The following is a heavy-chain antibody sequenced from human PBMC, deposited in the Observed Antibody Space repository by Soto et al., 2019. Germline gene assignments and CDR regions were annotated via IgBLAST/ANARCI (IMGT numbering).Heavy chain of an antibody. CDR1: DGSISSSIYY. Sequence: SETLSQTCTVSDGSISSSIYYWGWIRQPPGKGLEWIGSIYYSGSTYYNPSLKSRVTISVDTSKNQFSLKLSSVAAADTAVYYCARYDFWSGYFDAFDIWGQGTMVTVSS. CDR2: IYYSGST. V-gene: IGHV4-39*01. J-gene: IGHJ3*02. CDR3: ARYDFWSGYFDAFDI. D-gene: IGHD3-3*01.